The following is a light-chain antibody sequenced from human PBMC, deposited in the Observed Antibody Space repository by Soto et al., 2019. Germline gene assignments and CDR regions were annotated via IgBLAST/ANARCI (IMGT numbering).Light chain of an antibody. CDR2: AAS. J-gene: IGKJ3*01. Sequence: EVVLTQSPGTLSLSAGERATLSCRASQSVASSHLAWYQQKPGQAPRLLIYAASTRAAGVPDRFSGSGSGTDFTLTISRLEPEDFGVFFCHHYGRSPIFTFGPGTTVD. V-gene: IGKV3-20*01. CDR3: HHYGRSPIFT. CDR1: QSVASSH.